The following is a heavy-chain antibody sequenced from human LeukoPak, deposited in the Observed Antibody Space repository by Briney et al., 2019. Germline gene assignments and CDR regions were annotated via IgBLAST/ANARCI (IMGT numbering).Heavy chain of an antibody. CDR2: IYYSGST. CDR1: GGSISSYY. Sequence: SETLPLTCTVSGGSISSYYWSWIRQPPGKGLEWIGYIYYSGSTNYNPSLKSRVTISVDTSKNQISLKLSSVTAADTAVYYCARSSSSSVRYFDYWGQGTLVTVSS. D-gene: IGHD6-6*01. V-gene: IGHV4-59*01. J-gene: IGHJ4*02. CDR3: ARSSSSSVRYFDY.